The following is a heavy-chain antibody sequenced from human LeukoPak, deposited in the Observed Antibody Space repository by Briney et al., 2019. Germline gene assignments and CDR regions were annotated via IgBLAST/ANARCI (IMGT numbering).Heavy chain of an antibody. Sequence: GGSLRLSCAASGFTFSSYSMNWVRQAPGKGLEWVSSISSSSSYIYYADSVKGRFTISRDNAKNSLYLQMNSLRAEDTAVYYCARDPYSSNWYREENFDYWGQGTLVTVSS. CDR3: ARDPYSSNWYREENFDY. CDR1: GFTFSSYS. J-gene: IGHJ4*02. V-gene: IGHV3-21*01. CDR2: ISSSSSYI. D-gene: IGHD6-13*01.